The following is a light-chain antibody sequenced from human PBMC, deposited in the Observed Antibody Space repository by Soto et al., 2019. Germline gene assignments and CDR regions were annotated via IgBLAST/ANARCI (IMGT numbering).Light chain of an antibody. Sequence: DIQMTQSPSSLSASVGDRVTITCRASQSISSYLNWYQQKPGKAPKLLIYAASSLQSGVPSRFSGSGSPTDLTLTISSLQPEDFATYYCQQSYSTPLNLGGGTKVDI. CDR2: AAS. V-gene: IGKV1-39*01. J-gene: IGKJ4*01. CDR3: QQSYSTPLN. CDR1: QSISSY.